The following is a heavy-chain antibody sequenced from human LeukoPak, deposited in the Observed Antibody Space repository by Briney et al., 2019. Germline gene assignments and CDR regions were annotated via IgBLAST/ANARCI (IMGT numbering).Heavy chain of an antibody. CDR2: IIPIFGTA. J-gene: IGHJ4*02. D-gene: IGHD6-13*01. CDR3: ARAPSGYSSSWYLLYFDY. Sequence: ASVKVSCKASGGTFSSYAISWVRQAPGQGLEWTGGIIPIFGTANYAQKFQGRVTITADESTSTAYMELSSLRSEDTAVYYCARAPSGYSSSWYLLYFDYWGQGTLVTVSS. V-gene: IGHV1-69*13. CDR1: GGTFSSYA.